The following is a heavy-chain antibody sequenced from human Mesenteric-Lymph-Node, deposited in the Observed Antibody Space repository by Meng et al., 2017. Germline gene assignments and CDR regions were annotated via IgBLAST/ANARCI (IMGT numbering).Heavy chain of an antibody. CDR3: ARALGSCGADCSLSYYSGIDV. D-gene: IGHD2-21*02. CDR2: SRNKANFYTT. Sequence: GESLKISCAASGFTFSDHYMDWVRQAPGKGLEWVGRSRNKANFYTTEYAASVKGRFTISGDESKNSLSLQMNSLKTEDTAVYYCARALGSCGADCSLSYYSGIDVWGQGTTVTVSS. V-gene: IGHV3-72*01. CDR1: GFTFSDHY. J-gene: IGHJ6*02.